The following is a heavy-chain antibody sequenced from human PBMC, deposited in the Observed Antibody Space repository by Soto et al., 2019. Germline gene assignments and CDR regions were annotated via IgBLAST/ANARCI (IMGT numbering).Heavy chain of an antibody. J-gene: IGHJ3*02. CDR3: ARDLWFGEQNPDNI. Sequence: ASVKVSCKASGYTFTGYYMHWVRQAPGQGLEWMGWINPNSGGTNYAQKFQGRVTMTRDTPISTAYMELSRLRSDDTAVYYCARDLWFGEQNPDNIWGQGTMVTVSS. D-gene: IGHD3-10*01. CDR2: INPNSGGT. V-gene: IGHV1-2*02. CDR1: GYTFTGYY.